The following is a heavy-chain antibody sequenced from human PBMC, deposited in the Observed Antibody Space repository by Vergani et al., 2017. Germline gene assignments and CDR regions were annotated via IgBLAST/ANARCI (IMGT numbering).Heavy chain of an antibody. Sequence: EVQLVESGGGLVQPGRSLRLSCAASGFTFDDYAMHWVRQAPGKGLEWVSGISWNSGSIGYADSVKGRFTISRDNAKNSLYLQMNSLRAEDTALYYCAKDSSHEIITMIVVVITTGAFDIWGQGTMVNVSS. CDR2: ISWNSGSI. J-gene: IGHJ3*02. CDR3: AKDSSHEIITMIVVVITTGAFDI. D-gene: IGHD3-22*01. V-gene: IGHV3-9*01. CDR1: GFTFDDYA.